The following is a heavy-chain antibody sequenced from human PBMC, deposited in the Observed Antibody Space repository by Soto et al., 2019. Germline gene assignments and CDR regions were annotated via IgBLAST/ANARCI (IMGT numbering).Heavy chain of an antibody. CDR1: GASISGYY. V-gene: IGHV4-59*01. D-gene: IGHD3-9*01. Sequence: QVQLQESGPGLVKPSETLSLTCTVSGASISGYYWSWIRQPPGKGLEWVGQIYYSGISNYNPSLKSRVTMSVDTSKNQFSLNLTSLNAADTAVYYCARNYYVLTGQERAFDIWGQGTMVTVSS. CDR3: ARNYYVLTGQERAFDI. J-gene: IGHJ3*02. CDR2: IYYSGIS.